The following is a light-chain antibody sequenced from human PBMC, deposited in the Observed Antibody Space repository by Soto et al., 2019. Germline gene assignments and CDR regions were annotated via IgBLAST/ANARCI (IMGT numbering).Light chain of an antibody. CDR3: QQYGYEPLT. CDR2: GSS. Sequence: EIVLTQSPGTLSLSPGQRATLSCRASQNIRSNYVAWYQQKPGQAPRLLIFGSSTTATGIPDRFSARWSGTDFSLTISRLEPEDFAVYYCQQYGYEPLTFGGGTTVEI. CDR1: QNIRSNY. J-gene: IGKJ4*01. V-gene: IGKV3-20*01.